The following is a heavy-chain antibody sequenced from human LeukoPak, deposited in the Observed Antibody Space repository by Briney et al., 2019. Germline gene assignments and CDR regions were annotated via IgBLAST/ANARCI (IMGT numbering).Heavy chain of an antibody. CDR1: GFTLSSYA. CDR3: AKDPYRRPH. V-gene: IGHV3-23*01. J-gene: IGHJ4*02. CDR2: ISGSGGST. Sequence: GRSLRLSCAASGFTLSSYAMSWVRQPPGKGLEWVSAISGSGGSTYYADSVKGRFTISRDNSKNTLYLQINSLRAEDTAVYYCAKDPYRRPHWGQGTLVTVSS.